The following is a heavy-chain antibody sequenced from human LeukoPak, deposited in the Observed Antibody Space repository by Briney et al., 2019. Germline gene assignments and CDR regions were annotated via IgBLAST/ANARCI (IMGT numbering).Heavy chain of an antibody. CDR3: ARSGIVVVTAQAPDY. V-gene: IGHV3-21*04. J-gene: IGHJ4*02. D-gene: IGHD2-21*02. Sequence: PGGSLRLSCAASGFTFSSYSMNWVRQAPGKGLEWVSSISSSSSYIYYADSVKGRFTISRDNAKNSLYLQMNSLRAEDTAVYYCARSGIVVVTAQAPDYWGQGTLVTVSS. CDR1: GFTFSSYS. CDR2: ISSSSSYI.